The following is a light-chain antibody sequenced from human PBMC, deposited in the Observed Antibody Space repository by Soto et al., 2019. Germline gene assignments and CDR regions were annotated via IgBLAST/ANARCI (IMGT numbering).Light chain of an antibody. Sequence: DIVMTQSPLSLPVTPGEPASISCRSSQSLLHSNGYNYLDWYLQKPGQPPRLLIYKVSDRFSGVPDRFSGSGAGTDFTLTISRVEAEDVGIYYCMQATQSHWTFGQGTKV. CDR2: KVS. J-gene: IGKJ1*01. CDR3: MQATQSHWT. CDR1: QSLLHSNGYNY. V-gene: IGKV2-24*01.